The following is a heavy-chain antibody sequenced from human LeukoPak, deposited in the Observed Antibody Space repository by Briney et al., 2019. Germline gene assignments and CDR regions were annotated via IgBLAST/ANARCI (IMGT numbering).Heavy chain of an antibody. CDR1: GFTFSSYA. CDR2: ISGSGGST. Sequence: GGSLRLSCAASGFTFSSYAMSWVRQAPGKGLEWVSAISGSGGSTYYADSVKGRFTISRDNSKNTLYLQMNSLRAEDTAVYYCAKGSDSSGYYYVLRFDYWGQGTLVTVSS. D-gene: IGHD3-22*01. J-gene: IGHJ4*02. V-gene: IGHV3-23*01. CDR3: AKGSDSSGYYYVLRFDY.